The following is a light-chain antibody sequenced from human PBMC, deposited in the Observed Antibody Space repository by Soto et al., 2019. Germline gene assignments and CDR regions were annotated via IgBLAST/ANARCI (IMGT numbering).Light chain of an antibody. J-gene: IGKJ2*01. CDR1: QSISIY. CDR2: AAS. Sequence: DIQMTQSPSSLSASAGDRVTITCRASQSISIYLNWYQQKPGQAPQLLIYAASSLQSGVPSRFSGSGSGTDFTLTSSSLQPEDFATYSCQQSYSAPTFGQGTKLEIK. V-gene: IGKV1-39*01. CDR3: QQSYSAPT.